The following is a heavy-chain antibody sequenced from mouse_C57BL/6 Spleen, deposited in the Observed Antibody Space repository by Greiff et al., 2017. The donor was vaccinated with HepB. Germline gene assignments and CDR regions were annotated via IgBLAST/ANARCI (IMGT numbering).Heavy chain of an antibody. CDR3: ARSITWGMDY. CDR2: INPSTGGT. D-gene: IGHD1-3*01. V-gene: IGHV1-42*01. J-gene: IGHJ4*01. Sequence: VQLKQSGPELVKPGASVKISCKASGYSFTGYYMNWVKQSPEKSLEWIGEINPSTGGTTYNQKFKAKATLTVDKSSSTAYMQLKSLTSEDSAVYYCARSITWGMDYWGQGTSVTVSS. CDR1: GYSFTGYY.